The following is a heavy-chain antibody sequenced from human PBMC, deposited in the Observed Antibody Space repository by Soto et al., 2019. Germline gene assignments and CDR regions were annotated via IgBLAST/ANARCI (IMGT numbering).Heavy chain of an antibody. CDR3: ARDASYDFWSGYQTYNWFDP. CDR1: GGSISSYY. V-gene: IGHV4-59*01. Sequence: SETLSLTCTVSGGSISSYYWSWMRQPPGKGLEWIGYIYYSGSTNYNPSLKSRVTISVDTSKNQFSLKLSSVTAADTAVYYCARDASYDFWSGYQTYNWFDPWGQGTLVTVSS. CDR2: IYYSGST. J-gene: IGHJ5*02. D-gene: IGHD3-3*01.